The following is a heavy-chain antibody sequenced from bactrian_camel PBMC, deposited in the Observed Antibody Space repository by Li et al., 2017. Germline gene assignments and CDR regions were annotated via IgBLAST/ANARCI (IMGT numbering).Heavy chain of an antibody. CDR2: VISTGGRT. CDR1: GFTFSNYW. V-gene: IGHV3S25*01. Sequence: QLGESGGGLVQPGGSLRLSCAASGFTFSNYWMYWVRQAPGKGLEWVSVVISTGGRTYYADFVKGRFTISQGSAKITVYLQMSSLKPEDTAMYYCAAGPWLTYTSCQHWPETSGERVGYWGQGTQVTVS. D-gene: IGHD1*01. CDR3: AAGPWLTYTSCQHWPETSGERVGY. J-gene: IGHJ6*01.